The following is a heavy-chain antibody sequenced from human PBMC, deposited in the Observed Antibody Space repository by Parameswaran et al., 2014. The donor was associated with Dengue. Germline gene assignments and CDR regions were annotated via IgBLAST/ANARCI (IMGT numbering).Heavy chain of an antibody. CDR2: ISSSSSYI. J-gene: IGHJ4*02. Sequence: WIRQPPGKGLEWVSSISSSSSYIYYADSVKGRFTISRDNAKNSLYLQMNSLRAEDTAVYYCARNPYFDYWGQGTLVTVSS. CDR3: ARNPYFDY. V-gene: IGHV3-21*01.